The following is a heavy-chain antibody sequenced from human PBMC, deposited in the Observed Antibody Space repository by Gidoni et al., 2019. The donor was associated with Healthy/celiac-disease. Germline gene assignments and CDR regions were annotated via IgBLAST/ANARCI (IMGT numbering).Heavy chain of an antibody. J-gene: IGHJ4*02. D-gene: IGHD3-22*01. CDR3: AREAYYYDSSGYWVFDY. Sequence: QVQLVESGGGVVQPGRSLRLSCAASGFHFRSYGMHWVRQAPGKGLEWVAVIWYDGSNKYYADSVKGRFTISRDNSKNTLYLQMNSLRAEDTAVYYCAREAYYYDSSGYWVFDYWGQGTLVTVSS. V-gene: IGHV3-33*01. CDR1: GFHFRSYG. CDR2: IWYDGSNK.